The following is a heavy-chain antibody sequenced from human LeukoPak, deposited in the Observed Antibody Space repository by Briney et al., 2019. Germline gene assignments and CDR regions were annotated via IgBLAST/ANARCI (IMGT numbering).Heavy chain of an antibody. V-gene: IGHV4-59*08. J-gene: IGHJ5*02. D-gene: IGHD4-17*01. Sequence: SETLSLTCTVSGVSISSYYWSWIRQPPGKGLEWIGYIYYSGSTNYNPSLTSRGTISVDTSKNQFSLKLSSVTAADTAVYYCAGRHDYGDFPNWFDPWGQGTLVTVSS. CDR1: GVSISSYY. CDR2: IYYSGST. CDR3: AGRHDYGDFPNWFDP.